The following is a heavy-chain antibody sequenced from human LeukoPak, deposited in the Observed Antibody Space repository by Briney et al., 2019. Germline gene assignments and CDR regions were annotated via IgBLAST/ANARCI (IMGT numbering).Heavy chain of an antibody. CDR1: GFTFSNAW. D-gene: IGHD3-22*01. CDR3: ATDFYDST. V-gene: IGHV3-15*07. Sequence: GGSLRLSCAASGFTFSNAWMNWVRQAPGKGLEWVGRIRSNSDGGTIDYAAPVKGRFTLSRDDSKTTLYLQMNSLQTEDTAVYYCATDFYDSTWGQGTLVTVSS. CDR2: IRSNSDGGTI. J-gene: IGHJ5*02.